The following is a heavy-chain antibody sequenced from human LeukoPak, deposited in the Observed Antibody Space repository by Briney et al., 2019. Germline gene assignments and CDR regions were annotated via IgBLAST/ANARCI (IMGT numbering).Heavy chain of an antibody. CDR1: GFTSSSYE. CDR3: ARVGWFGGIDY. V-gene: IGHV3-48*03. Sequence: GGSLRLSCAASGFTSSSYEMNWVRHAPGKGLEWVSYISSSGSTIYYADSVKGRFTISRDNAKNSLYLQMNSLRAEDTAVYYCARVGWFGGIDYWGQGTLVTVSS. D-gene: IGHD3-10*01. J-gene: IGHJ4*02. CDR2: ISSSGSTI.